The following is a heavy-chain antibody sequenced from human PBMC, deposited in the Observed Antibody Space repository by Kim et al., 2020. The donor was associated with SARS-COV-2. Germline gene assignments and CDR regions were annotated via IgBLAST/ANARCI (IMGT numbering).Heavy chain of an antibody. CDR2: IYYSGST. CDR3: ARAPRGFGEYMFDY. V-gene: IGHV4-59*01. Sequence: SETLSLTCTVSGGSISSYYWSWIRQPPGKGLEWIGYIYYSGSTNYNPSLKSRVTISVDTSKNQFSLKLSSVTAADTAVYYCARAPRGFGEYMFDYWGQGTLVTVSS. J-gene: IGHJ4*02. CDR1: GGSISSYY. D-gene: IGHD3-10*01.